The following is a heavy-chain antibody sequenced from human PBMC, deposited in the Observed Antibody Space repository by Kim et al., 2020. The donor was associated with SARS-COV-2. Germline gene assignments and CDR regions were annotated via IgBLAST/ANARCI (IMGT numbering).Heavy chain of an antibody. CDR3: ARGATAHLWFGELLNSYYFDY. CDR1: GFTFSSYS. V-gene: IGHV3-21*01. Sequence: GGSLRLSCAASGFTFSSYSMNWVRQAPGKGLEWVSSISSSDSYIYYADSVKGRFTISRDNAKNSLYLQMNTLRAEDTAVYYCARGATAHLWFGELLNSYYFDYWGQGTLVTVSS. D-gene: IGHD3-10*01. CDR2: ISSSDSYI. J-gene: IGHJ4*02.